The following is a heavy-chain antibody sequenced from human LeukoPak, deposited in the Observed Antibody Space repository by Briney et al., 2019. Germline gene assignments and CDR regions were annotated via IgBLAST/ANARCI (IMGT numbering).Heavy chain of an antibody. D-gene: IGHD5-18*01. CDR2: IYYSGTI. CDR3: AREVTPHYYYYMDV. V-gene: IGHV4-39*07. CDR1: GGSISSSNYY. Sequence: SETLSLTCTVSGGSISSSNYYWGWIRQPPGKGLEWIGSIYYSGTIYYKPSLKSRVTISVDTSKNQFSLKLSSVTAADTAVYYCAREVTPHYYYYMDVWGKGTTVTISS. J-gene: IGHJ6*03.